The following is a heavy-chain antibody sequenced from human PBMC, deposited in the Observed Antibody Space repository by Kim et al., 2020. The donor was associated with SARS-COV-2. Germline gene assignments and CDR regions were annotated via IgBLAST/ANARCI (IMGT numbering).Heavy chain of an antibody. V-gene: IGHV3-48*02. CDR3: ARDKVTGYSSSWYSKTKDYYYGMDV. D-gene: IGHD6-13*01. Sequence: GGSLRLSCAASGFTFSSYSMNWVRQAPGKGLEWVSYISSSSSTIYYADSVKGRFTISRDNAKNSLYLQMNSLRDEDTAVYYCARDKVTGYSSSWYSKTKDYYYGMDVWAQGTTVTVSS. CDR1: GFTFSSYS. J-gene: IGHJ6*02. CDR2: ISSSSSTI.